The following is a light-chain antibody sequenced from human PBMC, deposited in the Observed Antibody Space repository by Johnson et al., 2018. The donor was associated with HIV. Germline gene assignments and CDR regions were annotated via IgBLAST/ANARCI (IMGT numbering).Light chain of an antibody. CDR2: ENK. V-gene: IGLV1-51*01. CDR1: SSNIGNNY. CDR3: GTWDSSLYVFV. Sequence: QLVLTQPPSVSAAPGQKVTISCSGSSSNIGNNYVSWYQQLPGTSPKLLIYENKARPSGIPDRFSGSKSATSATLAITGLQTGDEADYYFGTWDSSLYVFVFGSGTKVTVL. J-gene: IGLJ1*01.